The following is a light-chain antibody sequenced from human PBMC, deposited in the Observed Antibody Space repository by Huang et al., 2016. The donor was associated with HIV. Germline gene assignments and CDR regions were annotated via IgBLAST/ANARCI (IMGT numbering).Light chain of an antibody. CDR1: QRISNK. V-gene: IGKV3-15*01. CDR2: GAS. CDR3: QQYSDWPPRT. J-gene: IGKJ1*01. Sequence: EIVMTQSPATLSVSPGRRVTLSCRASQRISNKLAWYQQKPGQAPSLLIYGASTRATGIPAKFSGSGSGTEFTLTISSLQSEDFAVYYCQQYSDWPPRTFGQGTKVEI.